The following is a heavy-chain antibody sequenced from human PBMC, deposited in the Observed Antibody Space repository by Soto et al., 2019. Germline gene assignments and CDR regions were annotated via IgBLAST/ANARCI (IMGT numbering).Heavy chain of an antibody. J-gene: IGHJ5*02. V-gene: IGHV1-69*08. CDR1: GGTFSSYT. D-gene: IGHD6-13*01. CDR3: ARDRAAAVLVRGGWFDP. CDR2: IIPILGIA. Sequence: QVQLVQSGAEVKKPGSSVKVSCKASGGTFSSYTISWVRQAPGQGLEWMGRIIPILGIANYAQKFQGRVTITADKSTSTAYMELSSLRSGDTAVYYCARDRAAAVLVRGGWFDPWGQGTLVTVSS.